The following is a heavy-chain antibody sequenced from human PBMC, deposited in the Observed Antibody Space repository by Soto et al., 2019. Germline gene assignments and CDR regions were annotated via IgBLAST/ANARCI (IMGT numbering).Heavy chain of an antibody. Sequence: PGGSLRLSCRASGFTSGDYAMSWFRQVPGKGLEWVGFIRSKTYGGTTEYAASVKGRFTISRDDSKSLAYLQMSSLQTEDTAMYYCTGCRSGGWYGVVEYWGPGTLVTVSS. J-gene: IGHJ4*02. CDR2: IRSKTYGGTT. V-gene: IGHV3-49*03. D-gene: IGHD6-19*01. CDR3: TGCRSGGWYGVVEY. CDR1: GFTSGDYA.